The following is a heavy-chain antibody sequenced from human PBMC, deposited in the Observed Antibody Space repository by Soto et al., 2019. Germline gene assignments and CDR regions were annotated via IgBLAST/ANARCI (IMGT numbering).Heavy chain of an antibody. J-gene: IGHJ4*02. CDR3: AKNGLDNSPSAIDS. CDR1: EFTFSTYA. Sequence: GGSLRLSCAASEFTFSTYAMTWVRQAPGKGLDWVSGITGSGRDTYYADSVKGRFTISRDNSKNMVFLQMNSLRAEDTALYYCAKNGLDNSPSAIDSWGPGTLVTVSS. V-gene: IGHV3-23*01. D-gene: IGHD2-8*01. CDR2: ITGSGRDT.